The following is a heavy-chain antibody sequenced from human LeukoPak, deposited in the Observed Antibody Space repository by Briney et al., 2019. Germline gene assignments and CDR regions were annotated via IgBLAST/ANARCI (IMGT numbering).Heavy chain of an antibody. CDR2: IRYDGGNE. CDR3: ARYQLVVEHPPFYDY. D-gene: IGHD2-2*01. CDR1: GITFRNFG. Sequence: GSLRLSCAASGITFRNFGMHWVRQAPGKGQEWVAAIRYDGGNENYADSVRGRFTVSRDNSKNTLFLQINSLRADDTAVYYCARYQLVVEHPPFYDYWGLGTLVTVSS. V-gene: IGHV3-30*02. J-gene: IGHJ4*02.